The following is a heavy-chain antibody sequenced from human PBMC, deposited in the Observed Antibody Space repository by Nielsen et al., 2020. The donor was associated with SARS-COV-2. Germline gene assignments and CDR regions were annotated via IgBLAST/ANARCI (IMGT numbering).Heavy chain of an antibody. CDR2: INPSGGTT. Sequence: ASVKVSCKAPGYRFSVYYMHWVRQAPGQGLEWMGIINPSGGTTIYAQKFQGRVTMTRDTSTSTVYMELTTLRSEDTATYYCARAQLRSTWDFDSWGQGTLVTVSS. CDR1: GYRFSVYY. CDR3: ARAQLRSTWDFDS. V-gene: IGHV1-46*01. J-gene: IGHJ4*02. D-gene: IGHD2-2*01.